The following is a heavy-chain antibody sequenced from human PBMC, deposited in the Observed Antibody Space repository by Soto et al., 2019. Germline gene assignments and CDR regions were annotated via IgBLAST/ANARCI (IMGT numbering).Heavy chain of an antibody. CDR2: IYTSGST. Sequence: QVQLQESGPGLVKPSETLSLTCTVSGGSISSYYWSWIRQPAGKGLEWIGRIYTSGSTNYNPSLKSRVTMSVDTSKNQFSLKLSSVTAADTAVYYCARDPYCSSTSCYSSLGMDVWGQGTTVTVSS. J-gene: IGHJ6*02. CDR3: ARDPYCSSTSCYSSLGMDV. D-gene: IGHD2-2*01. V-gene: IGHV4-4*07. CDR1: GGSISSYY.